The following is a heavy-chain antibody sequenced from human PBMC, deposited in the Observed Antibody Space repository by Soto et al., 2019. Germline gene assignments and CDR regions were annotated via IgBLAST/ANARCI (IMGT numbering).Heavy chain of an antibody. CDR3: AKATTNGGWFNPFDS. D-gene: IGHD6-19*01. CDR2: LSGSGTST. V-gene: IGHV3-23*01. CDR1: GFSFVNYA. J-gene: IGHJ4*02. Sequence: GGSLRLSCAASGFSFVNYAMNWVRQAPGKGLEWVSGLSGSGTSTYYADSVKGRFTISRDNSRDTLFLQMNSLTADDTAVYYCAKATTNGGWFNPFDSSGQGALVTVSS.